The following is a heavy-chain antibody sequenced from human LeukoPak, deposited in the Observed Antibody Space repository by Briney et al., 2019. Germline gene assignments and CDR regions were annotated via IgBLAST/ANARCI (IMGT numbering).Heavy chain of an antibody. CDR2: FSESGGNT. Sequence: GGSLRLSCAASGFTFSNYALSWVRQAPGKGLEWVSTFSESGGNTYYADSVKGRFTISRDNSKNTLYLQMNSLRAEDSALYYCARGGRGSAAVVAPRSFDIWGQGTMVTVSS. CDR3: ARGGRGSAAVVAPRSFDI. CDR1: GFTFSNYA. D-gene: IGHD3-22*01. V-gene: IGHV3-23*01. J-gene: IGHJ3*02.